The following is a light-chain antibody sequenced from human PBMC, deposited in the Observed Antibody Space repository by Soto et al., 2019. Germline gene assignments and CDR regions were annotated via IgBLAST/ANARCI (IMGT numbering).Light chain of an antibody. V-gene: IGLV2-14*01. Sequence: QSALTQPASVSGSPGQSITISCTGTSSDVGAYNYVSWYQQHPGKAPKLIIYEVSHRPSGVSNRFSGSKSGNTASLTISGLQAEDEAEYYGCSYASISPYGFGPGTKLTVL. CDR1: SSDVGAYNY. J-gene: IGLJ1*01. CDR3: CSYASISPYG. CDR2: EVS.